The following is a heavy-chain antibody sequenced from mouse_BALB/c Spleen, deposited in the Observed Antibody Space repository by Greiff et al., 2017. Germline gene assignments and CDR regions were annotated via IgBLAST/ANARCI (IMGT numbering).Heavy chain of an antibody. CDR1: GYAFTNYL. V-gene: IGHV1-54*01. Sequence: QVQLKQSGAELVRPGTSVKVSCKASGYAFTNYLIEWVKQRPGQGLEWIGVINPGSGGTNYNEKFKGKATLTADKSSSTAYMQLSSLTSDDSAVYFCARLVMNYFDYWGQGTTLTVSS. CDR3: ARLVMNYFDY. CDR2: INPGSGGT. J-gene: IGHJ2*01. D-gene: IGHD2-2*01.